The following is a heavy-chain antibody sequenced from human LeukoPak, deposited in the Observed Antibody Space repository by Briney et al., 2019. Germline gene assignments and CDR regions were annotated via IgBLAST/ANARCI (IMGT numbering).Heavy chain of an antibody. Sequence: PSETLSLTCTVSGGSISSGGYYWSWIRQHPGKGLEWIGYIYYSGSTYYNPSLKSRVTILVDTSKNQFSLKLSSVTAADTAVYYCARDTYYYDSSDFYYYYGMDVWGQGTTVTVSS. CDR1: GGSISSGGYY. J-gene: IGHJ6*02. V-gene: IGHV4-31*03. D-gene: IGHD3-22*01. CDR3: ARDTYYYDSSDFYYYYGMDV. CDR2: IYYSGST.